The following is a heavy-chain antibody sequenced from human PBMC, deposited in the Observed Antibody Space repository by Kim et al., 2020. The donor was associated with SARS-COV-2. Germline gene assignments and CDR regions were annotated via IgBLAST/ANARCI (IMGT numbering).Heavy chain of an antibody. J-gene: IGHJ6*02. CDR1: SGSMTNYY. D-gene: IGHD6-19*01. Sequence: SETLSLTCTVSSGSMTNYYWSWIRQPPGKGLEWIGFIYYSGSTNYNPSLTSRVTISVDTSKNQFTLILTSVTAADTAEYYCSGRAVAKYCMDVWGQGTTVTVSS. V-gene: IGHV4-59*01. CDR3: SGRAVAKYCMDV. CDR2: IYYSGST.